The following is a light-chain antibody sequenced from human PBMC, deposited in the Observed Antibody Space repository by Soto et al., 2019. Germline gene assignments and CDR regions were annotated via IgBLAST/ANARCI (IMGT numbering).Light chain of an antibody. CDR3: SSYAGSNNYV. J-gene: IGLJ1*01. Sequence: QSALTQPPSASGYPGQSVAISCTGTSSDVGGYNYVSWYQLHPGKAPKLMIYEVNLRPSGVPDRFSGSKSGNTASLTVSGLRAEDEADYYCSSYAGSNNYVFGTGTKLTVL. CDR2: EVN. V-gene: IGLV2-8*01. CDR1: SSDVGGYNY.